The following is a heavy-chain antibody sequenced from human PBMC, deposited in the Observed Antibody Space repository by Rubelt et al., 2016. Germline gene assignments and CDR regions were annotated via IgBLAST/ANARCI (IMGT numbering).Heavy chain of an antibody. Sequence: NPNSGGTNYAQKFQGRVTMTRNTSISTAYMELSSLRSEDTAVYYCARAESDYSGRMDVWGQGTTVTVSS. D-gene: IGHD4-17*01. CDR2: NPNSGGT. J-gene: IGHJ6*02. CDR3: ARAESDYSGRMDV. V-gene: IGHV1-8*01.